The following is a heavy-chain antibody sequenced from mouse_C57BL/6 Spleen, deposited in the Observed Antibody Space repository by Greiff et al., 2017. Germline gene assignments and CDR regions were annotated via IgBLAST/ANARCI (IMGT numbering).Heavy chain of an antibody. CDR3: ARTITTALDY. J-gene: IGHJ2*01. CDR1: GFTFSSYA. V-gene: IGHV5-4*01. Sequence: EVHLVESGGGLVKPGGSLKLSCAASGFTFSSYAMSWVRQTPEKRLEWVATISDGGSYTYYPDNVKGRFTISRDNAKNNLYLQMSHLKSEDTAMYYCARTITTALDYWGQGTTLTVSS. D-gene: IGHD1-1*01. CDR2: ISDGGSYT.